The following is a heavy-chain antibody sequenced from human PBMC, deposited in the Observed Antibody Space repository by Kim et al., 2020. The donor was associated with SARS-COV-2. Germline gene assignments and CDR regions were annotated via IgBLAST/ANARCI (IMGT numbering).Heavy chain of an antibody. D-gene: IGHD3-22*01. CDR1: GFTFSSYA. CDR3: AREEEDSSGCIDP. J-gene: IGHJ5*02. Sequence: GGSLRLSCAASGFTFSSYAMHWVRQAPGKGLEWVAVISYDGSNKYYADSVKGRFTISRDNSKNTLYLQMNSLRAEDTAVYYCAREEEDSSGCIDPWGQGTLVTVSS. V-gene: IGHV3-30*04. CDR2: ISYDGSNK.